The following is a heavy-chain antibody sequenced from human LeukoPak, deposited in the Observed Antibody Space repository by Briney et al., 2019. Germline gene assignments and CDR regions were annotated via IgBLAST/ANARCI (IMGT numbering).Heavy chain of an antibody. Sequence: SETLSLTCAVYGGSFSGYYWSWIRQPPGKGLEWIGEINHSGSTNYNPSLKSRVTISVDTSKNQFSLKLSSVTAADTAVYYCARDGAVVGATYFDYWGQGTLVTVSS. D-gene: IGHD1-26*01. J-gene: IGHJ4*02. CDR1: GGSFSGYY. CDR2: INHSGST. CDR3: ARDGAVVGATYFDY. V-gene: IGHV4-34*01.